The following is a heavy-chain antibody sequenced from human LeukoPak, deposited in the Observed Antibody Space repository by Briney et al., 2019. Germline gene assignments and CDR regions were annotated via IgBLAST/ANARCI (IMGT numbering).Heavy chain of an antibody. CDR2: INPNSGGT. V-gene: IGHV1-2*02. D-gene: IGHD3-10*01. CDR3: ARVTLLWFGTFDP. Sequence: ASVKVSCKAPGYTFTGYYMHWVRQAPGQGLEWMGWINPNSGGTNYAQKFQGRVTMTRDTSISTAYMELSRLRSDDTAVYYCARVTLLWFGTFDPWGQGTLVTVSS. CDR1: GYTFTGYY. J-gene: IGHJ5*02.